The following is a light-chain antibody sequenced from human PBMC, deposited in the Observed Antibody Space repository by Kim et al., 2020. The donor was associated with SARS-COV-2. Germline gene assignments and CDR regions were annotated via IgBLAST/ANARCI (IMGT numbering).Light chain of an antibody. CDR1: QSISSY. CDR3: QQSYSTPYT. Sequence: DIRMTQSPSSLSASVGDRVTITCRASQSISSYLNWYQQKPGKAPKLLIYAASSLQSGVPSRFSGSGSGTDFTLTISSLQPEDFATYYCQQSYSTPYTFGQGTTLEI. V-gene: IGKV1-39*01. J-gene: IGKJ2*01. CDR2: AAS.